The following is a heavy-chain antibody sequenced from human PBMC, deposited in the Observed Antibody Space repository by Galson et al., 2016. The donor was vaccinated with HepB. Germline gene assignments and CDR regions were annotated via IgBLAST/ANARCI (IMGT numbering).Heavy chain of an antibody. D-gene: IGHD1-7*01. Sequence: RITISEDTSKNQFSLKLTSVTAADTAVYYCARGVDWNYRYKYYGLDVWGQGTTVTVSS. J-gene: IGHJ6*02. V-gene: IGHV4-30-2*04. CDR3: ARGVDWNYRYKYYGLDV.